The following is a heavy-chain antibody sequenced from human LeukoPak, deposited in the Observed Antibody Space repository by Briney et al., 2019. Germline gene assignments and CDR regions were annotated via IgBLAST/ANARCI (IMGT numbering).Heavy chain of an antibody. D-gene: IGHD2-2*01. Sequence: GSSVKVSCKASGGTFSSYAISWVRQAPGQGLEWMGRIIPILGIANYAQKFQGRVTITADKSTSTAYMELSSLRSEDTAVYYCARGPLPSSTSRYAGGWFDPWGQGTLVTVSS. J-gene: IGHJ5*02. V-gene: IGHV1-69*04. CDR2: IIPILGIA. CDR1: GGTFSSYA. CDR3: ARGPLPSSTSRYAGGWFDP.